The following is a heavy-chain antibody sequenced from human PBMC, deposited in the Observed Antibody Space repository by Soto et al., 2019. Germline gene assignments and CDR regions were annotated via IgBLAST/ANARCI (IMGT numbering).Heavy chain of an antibody. D-gene: IGHD6-6*01. V-gene: IGHV3-64*01. J-gene: IGHJ6*03. CDR3: ARRARPDFYYMDV. Sequence: EVHLEESGGGLAQPGGSLRLSCAASGFTLSGYAMDWDRQAPGKGLEYVSGISSNGVGTYYANSVQGRFTISRDNSKNTVYLQMGSLRPEDMAVYYCARRARPDFYYMDVWGKGTTVTVSS. CDR2: ISSNGVGT. CDR1: GFTLSGYA.